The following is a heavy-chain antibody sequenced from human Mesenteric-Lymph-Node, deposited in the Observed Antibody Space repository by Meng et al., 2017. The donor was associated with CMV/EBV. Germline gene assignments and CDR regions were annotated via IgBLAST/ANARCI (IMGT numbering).Heavy chain of an antibody. CDR3: AHRRLVTSYCSSTSRYTSSNWFDP. Sequence: GVGWCRQPPGKALEWLALIYWNDDKRYSPSLKNRLTITKDTSKNHVVLTMIHMDPVDTATYYCAHRRLVTSYCSSTSRYTSSNWFDPWGQGTLVTVSS. CDR1: G. CDR2: IYWNDDK. D-gene: IGHD2-2*02. V-gene: IGHV2-5*01. J-gene: IGHJ5*02.